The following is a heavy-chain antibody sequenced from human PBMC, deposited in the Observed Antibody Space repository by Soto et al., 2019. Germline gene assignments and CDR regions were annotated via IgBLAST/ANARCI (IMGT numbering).Heavy chain of an antibody. Sequence: PSETLSLTCTVSGGSISSGGYYWSWIRQHPGKGLEWIGYIYYSGSTYYNPSLKSRVTISVDTSKNQFSLKLSSVTAADTAVYYCARSRAPYYYDSSAIPYYFDYWGQGTLVTVSS. CDR3: ARSRAPYYYDSSAIPYYFDY. CDR2: IYYSGST. CDR1: GGSISSGGYY. J-gene: IGHJ4*02. V-gene: IGHV4-31*03. D-gene: IGHD3-22*01.